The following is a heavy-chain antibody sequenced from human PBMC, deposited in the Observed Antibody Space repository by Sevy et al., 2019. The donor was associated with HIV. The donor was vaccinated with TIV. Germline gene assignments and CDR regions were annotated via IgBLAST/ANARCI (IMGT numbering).Heavy chain of an antibody. J-gene: IGHJ4*02. CDR3: RRGTQGTSGH. CDR1: GFTFSSDW. Sequence: GGSLRLSCLFSGFTFSSDWMHWVRQVPGKGLFWVCRINSDGASTYYADAVKGRFTISRDKVRNTLYLQMNSLRVDDAAVYFCRRGTQGTSGHWGQRTQVTVSS. V-gene: IGHV3-74*01. CDR2: INSDGAST.